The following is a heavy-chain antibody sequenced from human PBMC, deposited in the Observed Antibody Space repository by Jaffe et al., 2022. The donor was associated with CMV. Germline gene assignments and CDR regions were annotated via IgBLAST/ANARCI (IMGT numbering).Heavy chain of an antibody. D-gene: IGHD2-8*01. J-gene: IGHJ5*02. V-gene: IGHV4-59*08. CDR1: GGSISSYY. CDR2: IYYSGST. CDR3: ARSERYCTNGVWCWFDP. Sequence: QVQLQESGPGLVKPSETLSLTCTVSGGSISSYYWSWIRQPPGKGLEWIGYIYYSGSTNYNPSLKSRVTISVDTSKNQFSLKLSSVTAADTAVYYCARSERYCTNGVWCWFDPWGQGTLVTVSS.